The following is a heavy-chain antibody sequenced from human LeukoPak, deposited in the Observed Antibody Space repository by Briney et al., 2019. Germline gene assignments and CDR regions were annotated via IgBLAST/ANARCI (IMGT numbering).Heavy chain of an antibody. D-gene: IGHD6-19*01. J-gene: IGHJ5*02. CDR3: ARDIFPAVAGSDNWFDP. CDR1: GYTFTSYG. Sequence: ASVKVSCKASGYTFTSYGISWVRQAPGQGLEWMGWISAYNGNTNYAQKLQGRVTMTTDTSTSTAYMELRSLRSDDTAVYYCARDIFPAVAGSDNWFDPWGQGTLVTVSS. CDR2: ISAYNGNT. V-gene: IGHV1-18*01.